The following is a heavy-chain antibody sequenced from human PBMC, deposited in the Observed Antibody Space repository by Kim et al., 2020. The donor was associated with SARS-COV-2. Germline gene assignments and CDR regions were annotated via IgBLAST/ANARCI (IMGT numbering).Heavy chain of an antibody. CDR3: ARESSGSYYLFYWYFDL. V-gene: IGHV1-69*13. Sequence: SVKVSCKASGGTFSSYAISWVRQAPGQGLEWMGGIIPTFGTANYAQNFQGRVTITADESTSTAYMELSSLRSENTAVYYCARESSGSYYLFYWYFDLWGRGTLVTVSS. J-gene: IGHJ2*01. CDR1: GGTFSSYA. CDR2: IIPTFGTA. D-gene: IGHD3-10*01.